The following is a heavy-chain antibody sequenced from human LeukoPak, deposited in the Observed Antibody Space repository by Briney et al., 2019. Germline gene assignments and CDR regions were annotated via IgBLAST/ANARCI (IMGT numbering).Heavy chain of an antibody. V-gene: IGHV3-7*01. CDR3: ASTGQLNY. D-gene: IGHD6-13*01. J-gene: IGHJ4*02. Sequence: GRSLRLSCAVSRFTSTSYSTTWVPPTPEKGREWGASIKTVVRVTYYVDSVKGRFTIYRDNARNSLYLQMNSLRAEDTAVYYCASTGQLNYWGQGTLVTVSS. CDR2: IKTVVRVT. CDR1: RFTSTSYS.